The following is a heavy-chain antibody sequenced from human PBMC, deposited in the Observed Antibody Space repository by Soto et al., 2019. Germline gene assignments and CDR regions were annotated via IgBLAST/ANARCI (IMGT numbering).Heavy chain of an antibody. CDR2: IYWDDDK. CDR1: GFSLTTSGVG. J-gene: IGHJ4*02. Sequence: QITLNESGPTVVKPTETLTLTCTFSGFSLTTSGVGVRWVRQSPGKAPECLAFIYWDDDKRYSTSLKSRLTITKDTSKNQVVLAMANVDPADTATYYCAHRVLRAVFGLVTTTAIYFDFWGQGTPVVVSS. V-gene: IGHV2-5*02. CDR3: AHRVLRAVFGLVTTTAIYFDF. D-gene: IGHD3-3*01.